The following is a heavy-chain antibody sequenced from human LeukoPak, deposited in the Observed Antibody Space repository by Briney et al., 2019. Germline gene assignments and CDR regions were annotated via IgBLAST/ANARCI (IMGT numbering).Heavy chain of an antibody. CDR1: GSMFTNYW. Sequence: GESLQTSCRVSGSMFTNYWIAWVRQLPGKGLEWMGMIYVDDFDTRYTPSFQGQVTISADKSIRTAYIQWSSLKASDTAMYYCARPYSGWYFDLWGQGTLVTVSS. J-gene: IGHJ4*02. V-gene: IGHV5-51*01. CDR3: ARPYSGWYFDL. D-gene: IGHD6-19*01. CDR2: IYVDDFDT.